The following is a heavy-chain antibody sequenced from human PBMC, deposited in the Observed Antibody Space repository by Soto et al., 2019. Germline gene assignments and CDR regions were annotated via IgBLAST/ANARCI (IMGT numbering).Heavy chain of an antibody. Sequence: SETLSLTCAVSASSISSAYFWGCIRQPPGKGLEWIATIFHTGGTYYNPSLKSRATISVDTSNNQFSLRLNSVTAADTALYFCARTWLAGGTPADAFDIWGQGTMVTVSS. J-gene: IGHJ3*02. CDR1: ASSISSAYF. CDR3: ARTWLAGGTPADAFDI. D-gene: IGHD2-15*01. V-gene: IGHV4-38-2*01. CDR2: IFHTGGT.